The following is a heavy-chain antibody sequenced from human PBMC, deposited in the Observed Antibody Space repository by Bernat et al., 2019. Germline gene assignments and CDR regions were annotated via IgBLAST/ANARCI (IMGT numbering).Heavy chain of an antibody. Sequence: QVQLVESGGGVVQPGRSLRLSCAASGFIFSSYGMHWVRQAPGKGLEWVAVISYDGSNKYYADSVKGRFTISRDNSKNTLYLQMNSLRAEDTAVYYCAKVPLWFGESNYYYYYGMDVWGQGTTVTVSS. CDR3: AKVPLWFGESNYYYYYGMDV. CDR2: ISYDGSNK. V-gene: IGHV3-30*18. J-gene: IGHJ6*02. D-gene: IGHD3-10*01. CDR1: GFIFSSYG.